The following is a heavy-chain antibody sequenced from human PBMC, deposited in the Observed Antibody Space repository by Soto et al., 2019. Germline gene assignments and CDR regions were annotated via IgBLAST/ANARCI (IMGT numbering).Heavy chain of an antibody. CDR3: ARDAYYYDSSGYYPKRSFDY. V-gene: IGHV4-61*01. CDR1: GGSVSSGSYY. D-gene: IGHD3-22*01. CDR2: IYYSGST. J-gene: IGHJ4*02. Sequence: SETLSLTCTVPGGSVSSGSYYWSWIRQPPGKGLEWIGYIYYSGSTNYNPSLKSRVTISVDTSKNQFSLKLSSVTAADTAVYYCARDAYYYDSSGYYPKRSFDYWGQGTLVTVSS.